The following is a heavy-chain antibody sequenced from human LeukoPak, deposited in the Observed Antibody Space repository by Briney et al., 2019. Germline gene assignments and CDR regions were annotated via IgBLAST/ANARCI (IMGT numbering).Heavy chain of an antibody. CDR1: GGSFSGYY. V-gene: IGHV4-34*01. Sequence: ASQTLSLTCAVYGGSFSGYYWSWIRQPPGKGLEWIGEINHSGSTNYNPSLKRRVTISVDTSKNQFSRKLSSVTAADTAVYYCARGPNKYSSSWYMDYWGQGTLVTVSS. D-gene: IGHD6-13*01. J-gene: IGHJ4*02. CDR2: INHSGST. CDR3: ARGPNKYSSSWYMDY.